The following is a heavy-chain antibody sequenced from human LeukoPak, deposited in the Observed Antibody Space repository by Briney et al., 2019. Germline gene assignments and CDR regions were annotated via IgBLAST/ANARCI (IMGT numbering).Heavy chain of an antibody. CDR3: ARTYYGSGSLNYYYYYYMDV. Sequence: GGSLRLSCAASGFTFSSYWMSWVRQAPGKGLEWVANIKQAGSEKYYVDSVKGRFTISRDNAKNSLYLQMNSLRAEDTAVYYCARTYYGSGSLNYYYYYYMDVWGKGTTVTVSS. D-gene: IGHD3-10*01. CDR2: IKQAGSEK. J-gene: IGHJ6*03. V-gene: IGHV3-7*01. CDR1: GFTFSSYW.